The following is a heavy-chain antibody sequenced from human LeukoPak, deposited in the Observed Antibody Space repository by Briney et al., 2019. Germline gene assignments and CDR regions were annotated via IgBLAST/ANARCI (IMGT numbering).Heavy chain of an antibody. D-gene: IGHD3-22*01. V-gene: IGHV1-2*02. J-gene: IGHJ4*02. Sequence: GASVKVSCKASGYXFTDYYIHWVRQAPGQGLEWRVWINPNSGGTNYAQNLQGRVTMTRDTSISTAYMELSSLRSDDTAVHYRARGRDSSTYYSGPGDYWGQGTLITVSS. CDR3: ARGRDSSTYYSGPGDY. CDR2: INPNSGGT. CDR1: GYXFTDYY.